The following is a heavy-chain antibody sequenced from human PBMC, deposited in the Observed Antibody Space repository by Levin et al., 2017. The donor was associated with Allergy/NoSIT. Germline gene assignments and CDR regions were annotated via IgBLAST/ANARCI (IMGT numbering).Heavy chain of an antibody. V-gene: IGHV3-23*01. J-gene: IGHJ4*01. CDR1: GFTFNNYA. CDR3: AKDAIRGSGQEYYVDY. D-gene: IGHD6-19*01. Sequence: PGGSLRLSCAASGFTFNNYAMSWVRQAPGKGLEWVSAIINSGVGTYYADSVTGRFTISRDNSKNTMYLQMNSLRAEDTAVYFCAKDAIRGSGQEYYVDYRCDGALVTASS. CDR2: IINSGVGT.